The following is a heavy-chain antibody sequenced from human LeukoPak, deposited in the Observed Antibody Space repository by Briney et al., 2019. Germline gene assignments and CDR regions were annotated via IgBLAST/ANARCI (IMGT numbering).Heavy chain of an antibody. CDR3: ARLSGVVVITKHYYYYYYMDV. CDR2: INHSGST. V-gene: IGHV4-34*01. D-gene: IGHD3-22*01. Sequence: SETLSLTCAVYGGSFSGYYWSWIRQPPGKGLEWIGEINHSGSTNYNPSLKSRVTISVDTSKNQFSLKLSSVTAADTAVYYCARLSGVVVITKHYYYYYYMDVWGKGTTVTISS. J-gene: IGHJ6*03. CDR1: GGSFSGYY.